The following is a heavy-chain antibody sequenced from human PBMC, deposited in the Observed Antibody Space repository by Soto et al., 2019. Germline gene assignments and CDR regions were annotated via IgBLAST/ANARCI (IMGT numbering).Heavy chain of an antibody. CDR1: GGSISSGGYY. CDR3: ARGPKFGELLYRYFDY. J-gene: IGHJ4*02. Sequence: SETLSLTCTVSGGSISSGGYYWSWIRQHPGKGLEWIGYIYYSGSTYYNPSLKSRVTISVDTSKNQFSLKLSSVTAADTAVYYCARGPKFGELLYRYFDYWGQGTLVTVS. CDR2: IYYSGST. D-gene: IGHD3-10*01. V-gene: IGHV4-31*03.